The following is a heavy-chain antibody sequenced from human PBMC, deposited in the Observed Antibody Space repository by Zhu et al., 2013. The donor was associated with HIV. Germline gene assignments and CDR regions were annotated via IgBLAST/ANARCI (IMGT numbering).Heavy chain of an antibody. V-gene: IGHV1-69*01. J-gene: IGHJ3*02. D-gene: IGHD3-22*01. CDR3: ARGVYYYDSSGYYYDAFDM. CDR2: IIPIFATA. Sequence: QVQLVQSGAEVKKPGSSVKVSCKASGGTFSSYGISWVRQAPGQGLEWMGGIIPIFATANYAQKFQGRVTITADESTSTAYMELNSLRSEDTAVYYCARGVYYYDSSGYYYDAFDMWGLRDNGHRSLQ. CDR1: GGTFSSYG.